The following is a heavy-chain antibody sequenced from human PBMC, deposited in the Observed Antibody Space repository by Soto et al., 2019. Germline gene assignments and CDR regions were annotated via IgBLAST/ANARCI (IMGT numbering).Heavy chain of an antibody. V-gene: IGHV3-30-3*01. D-gene: IGHD2-15*01. CDR3: ARDRHCSGGSCYSSPDY. J-gene: IGHJ4*02. Sequence: GGSLRLSCAASGFTFSSYAMHWVRQAPGKGLEWVAVISYDGSNKYYADSVKGRFTISRDNSKNTLYLQMNSLRAEDTAVYYCARDRHCSGGSCYSSPDYWGQGTLVTVSS. CDR2: ISYDGSNK. CDR1: GFTFSSYA.